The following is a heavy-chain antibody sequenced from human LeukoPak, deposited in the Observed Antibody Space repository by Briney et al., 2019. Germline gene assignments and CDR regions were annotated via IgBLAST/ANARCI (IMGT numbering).Heavy chain of an antibody. D-gene: IGHD6-25*01. V-gene: IGHV3-7*01. CDR2: IKQDGNEK. J-gene: IGHJ4*02. Sequence: PGGSLRPSCAASGFTFSSYWMSWVRQAPGKGLEWVANIKQDGNEKYYGRFTISRDNAKNSLYLQMNSLRAEDTAAYYCARERHLDYWGQGTLVTVSS. CDR1: GFTFSSYW. CDR3: ARERHLDY.